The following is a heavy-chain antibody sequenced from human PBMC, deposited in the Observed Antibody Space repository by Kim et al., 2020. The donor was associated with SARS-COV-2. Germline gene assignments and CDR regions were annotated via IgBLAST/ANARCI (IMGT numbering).Heavy chain of an antibody. CDR2: IWYDGSNK. CDR3: ARDWMGQQLFSLFDY. V-gene: IGHV3-33*01. CDR1: GFTFSSYG. Sequence: GGSLRLSCAASGFTFSSYGMHWVRQAPGKGLEWVAVIWYDGSNKYYADSVKGRFTISRDNSKNTLYLQMNSLRAEDTAVYYCARDWMGQQLFSLFDYWGQGTLFTVSS. J-gene: IGHJ4*02. D-gene: IGHD6-13*01.